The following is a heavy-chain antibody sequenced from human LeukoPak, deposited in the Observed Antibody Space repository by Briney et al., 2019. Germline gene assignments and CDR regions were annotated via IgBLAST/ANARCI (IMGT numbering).Heavy chain of an antibody. CDR3: AKGPYSSGWYALDY. CDR1: GFTFDDYA. Sequence: GRSLRLSCAASGFTFDDYAMHWVRQAPGKGLEWVSGISWNSGSIGYADSVKGRFTISRDNAKNSLYLQMNSLRAEDTALYYCAKGPYSSGWYALDYWGQGTLVTVSS. V-gene: IGHV3-9*01. D-gene: IGHD6-19*01. J-gene: IGHJ4*02. CDR2: ISWNSGSI.